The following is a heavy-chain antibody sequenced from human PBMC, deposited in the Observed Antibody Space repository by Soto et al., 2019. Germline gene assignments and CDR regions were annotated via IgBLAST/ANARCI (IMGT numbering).Heavy chain of an antibody. CDR1: GYTFTGHY. CDR2: INPNSGGT. Sequence: ASVKVSCKASGYTFTGHYMHWVRQAPGQGLEWMGWINPNSGGTKFAEKFQGRVTMTRVTSLSTAYMELDRLRSDDPAVYYCAREGYLGGVGGSYSWFDYWSQGTLVTVSS. CDR3: AREGYLGGVGGSYSWFDY. J-gene: IGHJ4*02. V-gene: IGHV1-2*02. D-gene: IGHD2-15*01.